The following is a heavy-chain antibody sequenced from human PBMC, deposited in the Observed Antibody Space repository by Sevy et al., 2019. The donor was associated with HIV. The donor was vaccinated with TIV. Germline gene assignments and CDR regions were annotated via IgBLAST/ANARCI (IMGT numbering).Heavy chain of an antibody. CDR2: INVNGGSK. Sequence: GGSLRLSCAVSGFNLDDYGMSWVRQAPGKGLEWVSGINVNGGSKAFAYSVKGRFTISRANAKNSPYKQMNSLRAEETALYYCARGRVERYTSSSNYSYALDVWGQGSTVTVSS. CDR3: ARGRVERYTSSSNYSYALDV. J-gene: IGHJ6*02. V-gene: IGHV3-20*04. D-gene: IGHD5-18*01. CDR1: GFNLDDYG.